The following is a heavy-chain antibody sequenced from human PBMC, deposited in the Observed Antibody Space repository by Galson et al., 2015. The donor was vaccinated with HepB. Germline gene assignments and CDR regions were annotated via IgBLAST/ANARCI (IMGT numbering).Heavy chain of an antibody. J-gene: IGHJ4*02. V-gene: IGHV3-49*04. CDR2: IRSKAYGGTT. CDR1: GFTFGDYA. D-gene: IGHD2-2*01. Sequence: SLRLSCAASGFTFGDYAMSWVRQAPGKGLEWVGFIRSKAYGGTTEYAASVKGRFTISRDDSKSIAYLQMNSLKTEDTAVYYCTRESPPELYCSSTSCQFDYWGQGTLVTVSS. CDR3: TRESPPELYCSSTSCQFDY.